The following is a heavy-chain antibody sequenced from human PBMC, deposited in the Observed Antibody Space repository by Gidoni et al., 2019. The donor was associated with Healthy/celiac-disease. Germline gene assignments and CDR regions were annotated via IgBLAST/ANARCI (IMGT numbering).Heavy chain of an antibody. J-gene: IGHJ4*02. V-gene: IGHV4-31*03. CDR1: GGSISSGGYY. Sequence: GPGLVKPSQTLSLTCTVSGGSISSGGYYWSWIRQHPGKGLEWIGYIYYSGSTYYNPSLKSRVTISVDTSKNQFSLKLSSVTAADTAVYYCARVGSYDSSGYYYIDYWGQGTLVTVSS. CDR2: IYYSGST. D-gene: IGHD3-22*01. CDR3: ARVGSYDSSGYYYIDY.